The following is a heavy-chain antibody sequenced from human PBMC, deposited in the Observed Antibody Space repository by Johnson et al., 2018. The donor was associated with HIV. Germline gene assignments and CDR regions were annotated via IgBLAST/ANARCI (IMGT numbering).Heavy chain of an antibody. CDR2: INWNGGST. CDR3: ARAKVGGEAFDI. J-gene: IGHJ3*02. Sequence: EVQLVESGGGLVQPGGSLRLSCAASGFTVSCNYLTWVRQAPGKGLEWVSGINWNGGSTGYADSVKGRFTISRANAKNSLYLQMNSLRPEDTALYYCARAKVGGEAFDIWGQGTMVTVSS. D-gene: IGHD1-26*01. CDR1: GFTVSCNY. V-gene: IGHV3-20*04.